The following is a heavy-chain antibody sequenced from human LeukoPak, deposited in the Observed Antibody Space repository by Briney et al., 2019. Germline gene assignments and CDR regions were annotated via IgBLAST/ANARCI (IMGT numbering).Heavy chain of an antibody. V-gene: IGHV3-48*04. CDR1: GFQFSSFS. J-gene: IGHJ4*02. CDR3: ARAIASYGDSAY. CDR2: ITSTSSAT. Sequence: AGGSLRLSCAASGFQFSSFSMGWVRQAPGKGLEWLSYITSTSSATYYADSLQGRFTISRDNAKNSLYLQINSLRADDTAVYYCARAIASYGDSAYWGQGTLVTVSS. D-gene: IGHD2-21*02.